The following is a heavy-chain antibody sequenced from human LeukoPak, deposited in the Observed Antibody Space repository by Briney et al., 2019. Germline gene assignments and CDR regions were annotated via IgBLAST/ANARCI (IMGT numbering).Heavy chain of an antibody. CDR1: GGSFSGYY. J-gene: IGHJ6*02. V-gene: IGHV4-34*01. CDR3: ARDESSLIGMDV. D-gene: IGHD3-22*01. CDR2: INHSGST. Sequence: SETLSLTCAVSGGSFSGYYWSWIRKPPGKGLEWIGEINHSGSTNYNPSLKSRVTISVDTSKNQFSLKLSSVTAADTAVYYCARDESSLIGMDVWGQGTTVTVS.